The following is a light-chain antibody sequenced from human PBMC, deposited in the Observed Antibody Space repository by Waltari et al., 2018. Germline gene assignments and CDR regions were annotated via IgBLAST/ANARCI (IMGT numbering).Light chain of an antibody. CDR2: RAS. Sequence: EIVMTQSPATLSVSPGERATLPCRASQSVSSNLAWYQQKPGQAPRLLIYRASTRATGIPARFSGSGSGTEFTLTISSLQSEDFAVYYCQQYNNWPQTFGQGTKLEIK. CDR1: QSVSSN. CDR3: QQYNNWPQT. J-gene: IGKJ2*01. V-gene: IGKV3-15*01.